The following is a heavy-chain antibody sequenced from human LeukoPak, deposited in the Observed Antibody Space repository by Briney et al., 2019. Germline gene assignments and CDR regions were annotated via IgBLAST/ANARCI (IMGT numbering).Heavy chain of an antibody. D-gene: IGHD5-12*01. V-gene: IGHV4-59*01. CDR1: GGSISSYY. J-gene: IGHJ6*03. CDR2: IYYSGST. Sequence: SETLSLTCTVSGGSISSYYWSWIRQPPGKGLEWIGYIYYSGSTNYNPSLKSRVTISVDTSKNQFSLKLSSVTAADTAAYYCARDSGRRYYMDVWGKGTTVTVSS. CDR3: ARDSGRRYYMDV.